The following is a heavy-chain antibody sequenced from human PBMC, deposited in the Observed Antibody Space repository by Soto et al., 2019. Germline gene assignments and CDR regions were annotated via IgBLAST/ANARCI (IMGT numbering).Heavy chain of an antibody. D-gene: IGHD3-10*01. Sequence: QVQLVESGGGVVQPGRSLRLSCAASVFTFSSYGVHWVRQAPGKGLEWVAVIWYDGSNKYYADSVKGRFTISRDNSKNTLYLQMNSLRAEDTAVYYCARELLYGSGTLDYWGQGTLVTVSS. CDR2: IWYDGSNK. CDR3: ARELLYGSGTLDY. CDR1: VFTFSSYG. V-gene: IGHV3-33*01. J-gene: IGHJ4*02.